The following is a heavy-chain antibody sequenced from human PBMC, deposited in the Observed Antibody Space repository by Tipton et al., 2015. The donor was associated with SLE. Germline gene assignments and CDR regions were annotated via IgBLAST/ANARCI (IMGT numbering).Heavy chain of an antibody. CDR2: IYYSGST. V-gene: IGHV4-39*07. J-gene: IGHJ3*02. D-gene: IGHD3-10*01. CDR3: AREPSMVGAFDI. CDR1: GGSISSSSYY. Sequence: PGLVKPSETLSLTCIVSGGSISSSSYYWGWIRQPPGKGLEWIGSIYYSGSTYYNPSLKSRVAISVDTSKNQFSLKLSSVTAADTAVYYCAREPSMVGAFDIWGQGTMVTVSS.